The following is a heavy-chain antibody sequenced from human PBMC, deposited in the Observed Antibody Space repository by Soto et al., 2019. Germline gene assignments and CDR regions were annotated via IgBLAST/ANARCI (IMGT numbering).Heavy chain of an antibody. CDR3: ARAGAREWIQLPQEDY. D-gene: IGHD5-18*01. CDR2: IYYSGST. Sequence: QVQLQESGPGLVKPSQTLSLTCTVSGGSISSGDYYWSWIRQPPGKGLEWIGYIYYSGSTYYNPSLKSRVTISVDTSKNQSSLTLSSVTAADTAVYYCARAGAREWIQLPQEDYWGQGTLVTVSS. CDR1: GGSISSGDYY. V-gene: IGHV4-30-4*01. J-gene: IGHJ4*02.